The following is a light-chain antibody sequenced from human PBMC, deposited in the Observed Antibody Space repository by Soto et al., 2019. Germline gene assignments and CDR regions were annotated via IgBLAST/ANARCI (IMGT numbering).Light chain of an antibody. V-gene: IGLV2-14*01. CDR3: CSYASTNTVI. CDR2: EVS. J-gene: IGLJ2*01. Sequence: QSALTQPASVSGSPGQSITISCTGTSSDVGGYNYVSWYQQHPGKAPKLMIYEVSARPSGVSDRFSGSKSGNTASLTISGLQAEDEADYYCCSYASTNTVIFGGGTKVTVL. CDR1: SSDVGGYNY.